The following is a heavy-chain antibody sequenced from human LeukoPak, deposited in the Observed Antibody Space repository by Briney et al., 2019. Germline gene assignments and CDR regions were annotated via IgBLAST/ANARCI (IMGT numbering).Heavy chain of an antibody. CDR3: AKERGSSGYFDS. Sequence: GGSLRLSCEASGFTFSTSTMHWVRQAPGKGLEWVANINQHGGDIHYVDSVKGRFTISRDNSKNSLYLQMNSLRTEDTALYYCAKERGSSGYFDSWGQGTLVTVSS. CDR1: GFTFSTST. CDR2: INQHGGDI. J-gene: IGHJ4*02. V-gene: IGHV3-7*03. D-gene: IGHD6-6*01.